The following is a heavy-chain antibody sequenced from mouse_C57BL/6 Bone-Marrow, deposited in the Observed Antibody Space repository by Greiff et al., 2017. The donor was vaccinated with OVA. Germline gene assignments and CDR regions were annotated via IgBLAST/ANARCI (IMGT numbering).Heavy chain of an antibody. CDR1: GFTFSSYA. J-gene: IGHJ4*01. D-gene: IGHD2-3*01. CDR2: ISDGGSYT. CDR3: ARGGGWLLRRMDY. Sequence: EVKVEESGGGLVKPGGSLKLSCAASGFTFSSYAMSWVRQTPEKRLEWVATISDGGSYTYYPDNVKGRFTISRDNAKNNLYLQMSHLKSEDTAMYYCARGGGWLLRRMDYWGQGTSVTVSS. V-gene: IGHV5-4*03.